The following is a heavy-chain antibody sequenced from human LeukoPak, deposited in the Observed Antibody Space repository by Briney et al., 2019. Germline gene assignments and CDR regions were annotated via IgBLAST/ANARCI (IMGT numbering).Heavy chain of an antibody. CDR1: GGSISSSSYY. V-gene: IGHV4-39*07. CDR3: ARDSGYYAFDY. Sequence: PSETLSLTCTVSGGSISSSSYYWGWIRQPPGKGLEWIGSIYYSGSTYYNPSLKSRVTISVDTSKNQFSLKLSSVTAADTAVYYCARDSGYYAFDYWGQGTLVTVSS. CDR2: IYYSGST. J-gene: IGHJ4*02. D-gene: IGHD3-22*01.